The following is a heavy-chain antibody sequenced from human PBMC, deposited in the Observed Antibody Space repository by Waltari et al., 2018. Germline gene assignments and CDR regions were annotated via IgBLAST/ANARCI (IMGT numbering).Heavy chain of an antibody. CDR1: GYSISSGYY. D-gene: IGHD3-10*01. CDR2: IYHSGST. J-gene: IGHJ3*02. Sequence: QVQLQESGPGLVKPSETLSLTCAVSGYSISSGYYWGWIRQPPGKGLGWIGSIYHSGSTYYNPSLRSRVTISVDTSNNHFSLKLSAVTAADTAVYYCASSYGSGSYDAFDIWGQGTMVTVSS. CDR3: ASSYGSGSYDAFDI. V-gene: IGHV4-38-2*01.